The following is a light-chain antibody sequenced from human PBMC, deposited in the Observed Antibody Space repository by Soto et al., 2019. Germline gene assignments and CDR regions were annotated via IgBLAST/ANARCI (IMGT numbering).Light chain of an antibody. CDR2: GAS. V-gene: IGKV3-15*01. CDR1: QSVSGN. J-gene: IGKJ1*01. Sequence: EIIMTQSPATLSVSPGERVTLSCRASQSVSGNLAWYQLKPGRAPRLLISGASARATGFPARFSGSGSGTEFTLTISSLQSEDFAVYYCQQYNNWPGTFGQGTKVDI. CDR3: QQYNNWPGT.